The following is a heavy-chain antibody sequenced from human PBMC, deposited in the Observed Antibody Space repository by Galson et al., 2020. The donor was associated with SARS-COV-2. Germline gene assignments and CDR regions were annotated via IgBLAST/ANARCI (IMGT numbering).Heavy chain of an antibody. CDR1: GFTFFSSA. Sequence: SVKVSYKASGFTFFSSAIQWVRQARAQRLEWIGWIVVGSGNTKYAQKFQERVTITRDMSTSTTYMELSGLSSEDTAVYYCAAFALSIPHPWGQGTLVIVSS. V-gene: IGHV1-58*02. CDR3: AAFALSIPHP. D-gene: IGHD2-21*01. J-gene: IGHJ5*02. CDR2: IVVGSGNT.